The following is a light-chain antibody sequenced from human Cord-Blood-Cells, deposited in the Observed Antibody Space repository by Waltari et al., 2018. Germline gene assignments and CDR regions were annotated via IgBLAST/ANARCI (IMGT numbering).Light chain of an antibody. CDR2: DVS. Sequence: QSALTQPRSVSGSPGQSVTISCTGTSSDVGGYNYVSWYQQHPGKAPKLMIYDVSKRPSGVPYRFSGSKSGNTASLTISGLQAEDESDYYCCSYAGSYTWVFGGWTKLTVL. CDR1: SSDVGGYNY. V-gene: IGLV2-11*01. CDR3: CSYAGSYTWV. J-gene: IGLJ3*02.